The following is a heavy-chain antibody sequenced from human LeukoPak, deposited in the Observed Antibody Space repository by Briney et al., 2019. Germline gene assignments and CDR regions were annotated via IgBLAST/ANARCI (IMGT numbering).Heavy chain of an antibody. V-gene: IGHV3-48*01. CDR1: GFTFSSYE. CDR3: ARLVVVAATYWFDP. D-gene: IGHD2-15*01. CDR2: ISSSSSTI. J-gene: IGHJ5*02. Sequence: GGSLRLSCAASGFTFSSYEMNWVRQAPGKGLEWVSYISSSSSTIYYADSVKGRFTISRDNAKNSLYLQMNSLRAEDTAVYYCARLVVVAATYWFDPWGQGTLVTVSS.